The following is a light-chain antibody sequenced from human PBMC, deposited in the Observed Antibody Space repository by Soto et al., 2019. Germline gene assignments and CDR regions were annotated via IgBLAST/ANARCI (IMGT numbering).Light chain of an antibody. CDR3: HQTYSTLNS. CDR1: QNIRTY. J-gene: IGKJ2*03. V-gene: IGKV1-39*01. CDR2: TAS. Sequence: DIQVTQSPSSLSASVGDRVTITCRASQNIRTYLNWYQQRPGKPPKLLIHTASTLQAGIPSRFSGSGSGTDFTLTISSLQTEDFATYDGHQTYSTLNSFGLGTKLVIK.